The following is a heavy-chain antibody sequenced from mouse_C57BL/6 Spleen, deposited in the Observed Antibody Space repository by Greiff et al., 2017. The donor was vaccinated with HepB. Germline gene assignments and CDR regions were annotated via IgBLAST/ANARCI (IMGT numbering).Heavy chain of an antibody. CDR3: ASGAVVPYFDY. CDR1: GYAFSSSW. Sequence: QVQLQQSGPELVKPGASVKISCKASGYAFSSSWMNWVKQRPGKGLEWIGRIYPGDGDTNYNGKFKGKATLTADKSSSTAYMQLSSLTSEDSAVYFCASGAVVPYFDYWGQGTTLTVSS. J-gene: IGHJ2*01. D-gene: IGHD1-1*01. V-gene: IGHV1-82*01. CDR2: IYPGDGDT.